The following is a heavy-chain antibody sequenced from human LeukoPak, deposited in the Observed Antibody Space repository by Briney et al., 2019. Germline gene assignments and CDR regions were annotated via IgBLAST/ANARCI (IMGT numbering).Heavy chain of an antibody. D-gene: IGHD3-10*01. V-gene: IGHV3-30*18. CDR1: GFTFSSYG. Sequence: PGGSLRLSCAASGFTFSSYGMHWVRQAPGEGLEWVAVISYDGSNKYYADSVKGRFTISRDNSKNTLYLQMNSLRAEDTAVYYCAKDITMVRGSQHPRGLDYWGQGTLVTVSS. CDR2: ISYDGSNK. CDR3: AKDITMVRGSQHPRGLDY. J-gene: IGHJ4*02.